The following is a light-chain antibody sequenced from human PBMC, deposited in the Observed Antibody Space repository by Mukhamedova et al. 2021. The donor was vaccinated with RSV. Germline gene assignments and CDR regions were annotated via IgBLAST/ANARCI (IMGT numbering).Light chain of an antibody. V-gene: IGKV1-17*01. CDR3: LQHNSYPRT. Sequence: WYQRRVHGKAPKRLIYASSIFQSWVPSMFICIGSGTEFTLTIIILHPEDFATYYCLQHNSYPRTFGQGTKVEIK. CDR2: ASS. J-gene: IGKJ1*01.